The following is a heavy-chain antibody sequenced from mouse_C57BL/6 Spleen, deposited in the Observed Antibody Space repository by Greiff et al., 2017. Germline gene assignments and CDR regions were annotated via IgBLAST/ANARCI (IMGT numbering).Heavy chain of an antibody. V-gene: IGHV1-80*01. J-gene: IGHJ3*01. CDR1: GYAFSSYW. Sequence: QVQLQQSGAELVKPGASVKISCKASGYAFSSYWMNWVKQRPGKGLEWIGQIYPGDGDTNYNGKFKGKATLTADKSSSTAYMQLSSLTSEDSAVYFCARGGNEYSNPCGDWGQGTLVTVSA. CDR3: ARGGNEYSNPCGD. D-gene: IGHD2-5*01. CDR2: IYPGDGDT.